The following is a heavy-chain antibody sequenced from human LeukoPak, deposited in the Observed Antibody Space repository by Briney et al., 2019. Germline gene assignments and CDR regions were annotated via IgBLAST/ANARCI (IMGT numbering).Heavy chain of an antibody. CDR3: ARAWGAGGGERHYFDY. J-gene: IGHJ4*02. D-gene: IGHD7-27*01. CDR1: GFTFSSYA. Sequence: GGSLRLPCAASGFTFSSYAMHWVRQAPGKGLEWVAVISYDGSNKYYADSVKGRFTISRDNSKNTLYLQMNSLRAEDTAVYYCARAWGAGGGERHYFDYWDQGTLVTVSS. CDR2: ISYDGSNK. V-gene: IGHV3-30-3*01.